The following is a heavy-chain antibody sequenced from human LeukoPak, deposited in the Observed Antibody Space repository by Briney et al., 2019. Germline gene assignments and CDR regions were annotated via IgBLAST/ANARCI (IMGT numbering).Heavy chain of an antibody. J-gene: IGHJ5*02. V-gene: IGHV1-8*01. D-gene: IGHD3-16*01. CDR1: GYSFTSYD. CDR3: ARSGFGGGVSFDP. Sequence: GASVKVSCKATGYSFTSYDINWVRQAAGQELEWMGWMNPNSGATGYVQKFQGRVTMTRDTSITTAYMELSSLTSDDTAVYYCARSGFGGGVSFDPWGQGTLVTVSS. CDR2: MNPNSGAT.